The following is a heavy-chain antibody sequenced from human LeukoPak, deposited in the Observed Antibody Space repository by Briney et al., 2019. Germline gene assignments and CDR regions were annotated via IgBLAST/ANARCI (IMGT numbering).Heavy chain of an antibody. CDR3: ARQADYYGAFDI. CDR1: GFTFSSYA. V-gene: IGHV3-30-3*01. Sequence: GGSLRLSCAASGFTFSSYAMYWVRQAPGKGLEWVAVISYDGSNKYYADSVKGRFTISRDNSKNTLYLQMNSLRAEDTAVYYCARQADYYGAFDIWGQGTMVTVSS. CDR2: ISYDGSNK. J-gene: IGHJ3*02. D-gene: IGHD3-10*01.